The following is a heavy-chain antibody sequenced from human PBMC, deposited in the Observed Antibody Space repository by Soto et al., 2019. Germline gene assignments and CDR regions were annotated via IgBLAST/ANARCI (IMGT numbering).Heavy chain of an antibody. Sequence: QLQLQESGPGLVKPSETLSLTCTVSGGSISSSSYYWGWIRQPPGKGLEWIGSIYTSGSTNYNPSLKSRVTMSVDTSKNQFSLKLSSVTAADTAVYYCARDPIAVAGTGFDYWGQGTLVTVSS. CDR1: GGSISSSSYY. J-gene: IGHJ4*02. CDR2: IYTSGST. V-gene: IGHV4-39*07. D-gene: IGHD6-19*01. CDR3: ARDPIAVAGTGFDY.